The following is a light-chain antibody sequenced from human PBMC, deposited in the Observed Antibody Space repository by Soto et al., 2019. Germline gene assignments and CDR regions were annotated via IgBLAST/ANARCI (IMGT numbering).Light chain of an antibody. CDR2: DAS. Sequence: DIHMTQSPSTRSASVLDIVTMTGLASQRISNWLAWYQQKPGKAPNLLIYDASSLESGVPSRFSGSGSGTEFTLTISSLQPDDSATYYCQQYNNYYQWTFGQGTKVDIK. CDR3: QQYNNYYQWT. CDR1: QRISNW. J-gene: IGKJ1*01. V-gene: IGKV1-5*01.